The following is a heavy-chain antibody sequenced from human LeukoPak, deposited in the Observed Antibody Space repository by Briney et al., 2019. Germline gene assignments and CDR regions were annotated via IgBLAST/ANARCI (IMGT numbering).Heavy chain of an antibody. D-gene: IGHD6-13*01. J-gene: IGHJ4*02. CDR2: INPNSGGT. Sequence: ASVKVSCKASGYTFTGYYIHWVRQAPGQGLEGMGWINPNSGGTKYAQKFQGRVTMTRATSTTTAYMELNRLRSDDTAVYYCARHPGAAAAAYFDSWGQGNLVTVSS. CDR3: ARHPGAAAAAYFDS. CDR1: GYTFTGYY. V-gene: IGHV1-2*02.